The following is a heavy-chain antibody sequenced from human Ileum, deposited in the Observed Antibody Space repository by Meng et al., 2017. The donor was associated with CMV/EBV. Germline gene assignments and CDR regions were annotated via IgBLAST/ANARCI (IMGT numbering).Heavy chain of an antibody. CDR2: ISSGSRSL. Sequence: GESLKISCVASGLTFTDFYMTWLRQAPGKGLEWIASISSGSRSLDYADSVQGRFTIYRDNARNIVYLQMNSLRGEDTAVYYCARYSGSYYYYSGLDVWGQGTTVTVSS. J-gene: IGHJ6*02. CDR3: ARYSGSYYYYSGLDV. V-gene: IGHV3-11*04. D-gene: IGHD1-26*01. CDR1: GLTFTDFY.